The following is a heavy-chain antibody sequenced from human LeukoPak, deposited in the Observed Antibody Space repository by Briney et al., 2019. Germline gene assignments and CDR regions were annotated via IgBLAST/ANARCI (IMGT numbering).Heavy chain of an antibody. V-gene: IGHV3-30*02. CDR3: AKEAVAGMEFDY. Sequence: GGSLRLSCAASGFTFSSYGMHWVRQAPGKGLEWVAFIRYDGSYKYYADSVKGRFTISRDNSKNTLYLQMNSLRAEDTAVYYCAKEAVAGMEFDYWGQGTLVAVSS. J-gene: IGHJ4*02. CDR2: IRYDGSYK. D-gene: IGHD6-19*01. CDR1: GFTFSSYG.